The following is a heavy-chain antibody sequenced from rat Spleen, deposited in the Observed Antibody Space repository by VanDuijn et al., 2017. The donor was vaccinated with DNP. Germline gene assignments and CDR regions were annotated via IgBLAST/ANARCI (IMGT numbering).Heavy chain of an antibody. CDR2: MWSGGST. Sequence: QVQLMESGPGLVQPSETLSLTCTVSGFSLTSYNVHWVRQPPGKGLEWMGVMWSGGSTDYNSALKSRLSISRDTSKNQVFLKMNSLQSEDTTTYYCARENWDFFDYWGQGVMVTVSS. J-gene: IGHJ2*01. D-gene: IGHD5-1*01. V-gene: IGHV2-45*01. CDR1: GFSLTSYN. CDR3: ARENWDFFDY.